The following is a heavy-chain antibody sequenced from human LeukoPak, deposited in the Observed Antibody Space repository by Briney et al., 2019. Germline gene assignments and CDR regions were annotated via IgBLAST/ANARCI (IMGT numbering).Heavy chain of an antibody. CDR1: GGSFSGYY. J-gene: IGHJ3*02. V-gene: IGHV4-34*01. CDR3: ARRPLRISRAFDI. D-gene: IGHD3-3*01. Sequence: PSETLSLTCAVYGGSFSGYYWSWIRQPPGKGLEWIGEINHSGSTNYNPSLKSRVTISVDTSKNQFSLKLSSVTAADTAVYYCARRPLRISRAFDIWGQGTMVTVSS. CDR2: INHSGST.